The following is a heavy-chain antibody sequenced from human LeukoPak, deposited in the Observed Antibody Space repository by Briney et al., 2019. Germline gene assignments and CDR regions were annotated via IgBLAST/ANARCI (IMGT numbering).Heavy chain of an antibody. CDR1: GGSISSGDYY. CDR2: IYSSGST. D-gene: IGHD3-10*01. J-gene: IGHJ4*02. CDR3: ARTLYGSESLYYSDH. Sequence: KSSETLSLTCTVSGGSISSGDYYWSWIRQPPGKGLDWIGYIYSSGSTYYNPSLKSRVAISVDTSKNQFSLRLNSVTAADTAVYYCARTLYGSESLYYSDHWGQGTLVTVSS. V-gene: IGHV4-30-4*01.